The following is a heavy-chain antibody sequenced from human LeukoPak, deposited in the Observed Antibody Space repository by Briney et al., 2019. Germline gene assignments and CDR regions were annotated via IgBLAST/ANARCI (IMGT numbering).Heavy chain of an antibody. CDR3: ARDHGDYFQPPFDY. CDR1: GFTFSSYE. D-gene: IGHD4-17*01. Sequence: GGSLRLSCAASGFTFSSYEMNRVRQAPGKGLEWVSYISSSGSTIYYADSVKGRFTISRDNAKNSLYLQMNSLRAEDTAVYYCARDHGDYFQPPFDYWGQGTLVTVSS. CDR2: ISSSGSTI. J-gene: IGHJ4*02. V-gene: IGHV3-48*03.